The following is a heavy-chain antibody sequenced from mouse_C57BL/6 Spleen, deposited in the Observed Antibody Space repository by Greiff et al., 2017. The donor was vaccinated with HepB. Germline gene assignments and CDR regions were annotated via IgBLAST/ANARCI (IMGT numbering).Heavy chain of an antibody. J-gene: IGHJ3*01. CDR2: IYPGSGNT. D-gene: IGHD2-3*01. Sequence: VQLQQSGPELVKPGASVKISCKASGYSFTSYYIHWVKQRPGQGLEWIGWIYPGSGNTKYNEKFKGKATLTADTSSSTAYMQLSSLTSEDSAVYYCARSLYDGYSWFAYWGQGTLVTVSA. CDR1: GYSFTSYY. CDR3: ARSLYDGYSWFAY. V-gene: IGHV1-66*01.